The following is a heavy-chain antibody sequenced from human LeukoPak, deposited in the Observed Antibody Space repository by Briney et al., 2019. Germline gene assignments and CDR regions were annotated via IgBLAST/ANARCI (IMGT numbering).Heavy chain of an antibody. J-gene: IGHJ4*02. V-gene: IGHV1-46*01. D-gene: IGHD3-3*01. CDR3: ARNPGDFWSGYYLNL. CDR1: GYTFTSYY. Sequence: ASVKVSCKASGYTFTSYYMHWVRQAPGQGLEWMGIINPSGGSTNYAQKFQGRVTITADESTSTAYMELSSLRSEDTAVYYCARNPGDFWSGYYLNLWGQGTLVTVSS. CDR2: INPSGGST.